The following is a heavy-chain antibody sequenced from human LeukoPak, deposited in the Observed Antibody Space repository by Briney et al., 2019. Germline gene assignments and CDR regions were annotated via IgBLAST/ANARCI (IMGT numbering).Heavy chain of an antibody. V-gene: IGHV3-23*01. Sequence: PGASLRLSCAASGFTFSSYAMSWVRQAPGEGLEWVSAISGSGGSTYYADSVKGRFTISRDNSKNTLYLQMNSLRAEDTAVYYCAKDVMNSGSWGDYWGQGTLVTVSS. CDR1: GFTFSSYA. CDR3: AKDVMNSGSWGDY. J-gene: IGHJ4*02. D-gene: IGHD1-26*01. CDR2: ISGSGGST.